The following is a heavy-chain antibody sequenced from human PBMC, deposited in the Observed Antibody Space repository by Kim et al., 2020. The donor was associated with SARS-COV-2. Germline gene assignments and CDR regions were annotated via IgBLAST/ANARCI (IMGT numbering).Heavy chain of an antibody. J-gene: IGHJ6*02. CDR3: VGNSVAVDTAMVDYYGMDV. V-gene: IGHV1-69*13. CDR2: IIPIFGTA. D-gene: IGHD5-18*01. Sequence: SVKVSCKASGGTFSSYAISWVRQAPGQGLEWMGGIIPIFGTANYAQKFQGRVTITADESTSTAYMELSSLRSEDTAVYYCVGNSVAVDTAMVDYYGMDVWGQGTTVTVSS. CDR1: GGTFSSYA.